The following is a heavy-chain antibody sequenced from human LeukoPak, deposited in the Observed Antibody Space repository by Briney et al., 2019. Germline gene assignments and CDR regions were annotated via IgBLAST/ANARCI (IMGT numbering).Heavy chain of an antibody. CDR1: GGSTSGSY. Sequence: LETLSLTCTVSGGSTSGSYWSWIREPPGKGLEWIGSFYYSGNTNYNPSLKSRVTISVDTSKNQFSLNLSSVTAADTAVYYCARDPYRDNFFDPWGQGTLVTVSS. CDR3: ARDPYRDNFFDP. V-gene: IGHV4-59*01. CDR2: FYYSGNT. J-gene: IGHJ5*02. D-gene: IGHD1-26*01.